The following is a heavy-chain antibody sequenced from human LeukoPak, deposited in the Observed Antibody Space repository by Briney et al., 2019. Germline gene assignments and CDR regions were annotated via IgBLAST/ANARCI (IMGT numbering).Heavy chain of an antibody. CDR1: GFTFSSYA. V-gene: IGHV3-30-3*01. J-gene: IGHJ4*02. CDR3: ARNPPIADY. Sequence: PGGSLRLSCAASGFTFSSYAMHWVRQAPGKGLEWVAVISYDGSNKYYADSVKGRFTISRDNSKNTLYLQMNSLRAEDTAVYYCARNPPIADYWGQGTLVTVSS. CDR2: ISYDGSNK. D-gene: IGHD2-21*01.